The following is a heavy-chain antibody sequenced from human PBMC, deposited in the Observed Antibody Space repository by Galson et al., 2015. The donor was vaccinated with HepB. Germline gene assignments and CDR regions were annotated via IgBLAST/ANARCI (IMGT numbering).Heavy chain of an antibody. D-gene: IGHD1-1*01. J-gene: IGHJ6*02. CDR2: ISGSGGST. CDR1: GFTFSSYA. V-gene: IGHV3-23*01. CDR3: ASGKGVYGTHYYYYGMDV. Sequence: SLRLSCAASGFTFSSYAMSWVRQAPGKGLEWVSAISGSGGSTYYADSVKGRFTISRDNSKNTLYLQMNSLRAEDTAVYYCASGKGVYGTHYYYYGMDVWGQGTTVTVSS.